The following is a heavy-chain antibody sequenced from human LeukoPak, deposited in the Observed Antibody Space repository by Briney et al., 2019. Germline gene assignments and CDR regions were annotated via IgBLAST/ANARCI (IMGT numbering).Heavy chain of an antibody. CDR2: IRYHGNEE. J-gene: IGHJ4*02. CDR3: AKDNDGSGSYYKTGLDY. Sequence: GGSLRLSCAASGFTFRTYAMHWVRHAPGKGLEWVAFIRYHGNEEFYADSVKGRFTISRDNSKNTLYLQMNSLTTEDTAVYFCAKDNDGSGSYYKTGLDYWGQGTQVTVSS. CDR1: GFTFRTYA. D-gene: IGHD3-10*01. V-gene: IGHV3-30*02.